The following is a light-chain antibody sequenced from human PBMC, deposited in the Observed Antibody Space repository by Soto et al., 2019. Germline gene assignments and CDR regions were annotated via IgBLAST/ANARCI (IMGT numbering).Light chain of an antibody. Sequence: QSVLTQPPSASGTPGQRVTISCSGSSSNIGSNYVYWYQQLPGTAPKLLIYRNNQRPSGVPDRFSGSKSGTSASLAIGGLRSEGEADYYCAAWDDSLSGAVFGGGTQLTVL. V-gene: IGLV1-47*01. J-gene: IGLJ7*01. CDR2: RNN. CDR3: AAWDDSLSGAV. CDR1: SSNIGSNY.